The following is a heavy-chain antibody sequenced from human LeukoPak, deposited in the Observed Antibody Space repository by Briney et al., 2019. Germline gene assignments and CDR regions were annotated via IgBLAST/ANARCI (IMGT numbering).Heavy chain of an antibody. CDR1: GFTFSSYG. D-gene: IGHD3/OR15-3a*01. CDR2: IYYDGRT. Sequence: GSLRLSCAASGFTFSSYGMHWIRQTPGKGLQWIGTIYYDGRTYYHPSLKSRVTISVDTSKNHFSLKLSSVTAADTAVYYCATTELGVTFGDYWGQGTLVTVSS. CDR3: ATTELGVTFGDY. J-gene: IGHJ4*02. V-gene: IGHV4-39*02.